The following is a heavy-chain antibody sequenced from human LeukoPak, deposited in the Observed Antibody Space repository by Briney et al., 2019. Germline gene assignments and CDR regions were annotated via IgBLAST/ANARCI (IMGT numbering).Heavy chain of an antibody. CDR1: GFSFSGYG. CDR3: ARSGGYSYGAFDY. Sequence: GGSLRLSCAASGFSFSGYGMHWVRQAPGKGLEWVAFIRYDGSNEYYADSVKGRFTISRDKSKNTLSLQMNGLRVEDTAVYYCARSGGYSYGAFDYWGQGTLVTVSS. D-gene: IGHD5-18*01. V-gene: IGHV3-30*02. CDR2: IRYDGSNE. J-gene: IGHJ4*02.